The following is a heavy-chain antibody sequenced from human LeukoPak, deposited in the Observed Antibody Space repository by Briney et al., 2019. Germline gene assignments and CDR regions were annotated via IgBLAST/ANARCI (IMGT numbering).Heavy chain of an antibody. D-gene: IGHD6-6*01. Sequence: GGSLRLSCAASGFTFSSYSMNWVRQAPGKGLEWVSSISSSSSYIYYADSVKGRFTISRGNANNSLYLQMNSLRADDTAVYYCARDIGLRKAAPPGWFDPWGQGALVTVSS. CDR3: ARDIGLRKAAPPGWFDP. J-gene: IGHJ5*02. V-gene: IGHV3-21*06. CDR1: GFTFSSYS. CDR2: ISSSSSYI.